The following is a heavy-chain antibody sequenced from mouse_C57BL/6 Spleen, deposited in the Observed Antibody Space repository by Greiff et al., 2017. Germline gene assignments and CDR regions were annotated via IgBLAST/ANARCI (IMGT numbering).Heavy chain of an antibody. CDR2: IDPETGGT. CDR1: GYTFTDYE. CDR3: TQAAWFAY. Sequence: QVHVKQSGAELVRPGASVTLSCKASGYTFTDYEMHWVKQTPVHGLEWIGAIDPETGGTAYNQKFKGKAILTADTSSSTAYMELSSLTSEDSAVYYCTQAAWFAYWGQGTLVTVSA. J-gene: IGHJ3*01. V-gene: IGHV1-15*01.